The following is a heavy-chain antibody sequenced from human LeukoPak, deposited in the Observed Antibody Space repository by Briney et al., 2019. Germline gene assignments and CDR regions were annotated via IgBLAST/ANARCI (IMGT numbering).Heavy chain of an antibody. CDR3: ARDFFSPSGAPGDWFDP. Sequence: ASVKVSCKASGYTFTSYDINWVRQATGQGLEWMGWMNPNSGNTGYAQKFQGRVTMTRNTSISTAYMELSSLRSEDTAVYYCARDFFSPSGAPGDWFDPWGQGTLVTVSS. D-gene: IGHD2-15*01. J-gene: IGHJ5*02. V-gene: IGHV1-8*01. CDR1: GYTFTSYD. CDR2: MNPNSGNT.